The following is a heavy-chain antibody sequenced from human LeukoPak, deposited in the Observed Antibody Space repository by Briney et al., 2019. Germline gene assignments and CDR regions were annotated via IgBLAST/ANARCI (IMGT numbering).Heavy chain of an antibody. V-gene: IGHV4-59*01. CDR1: GGSISSYY. D-gene: IGHD2-15*01. Sequence: SETLSLTCSVSGGSISSYYWSWIRRPPGQGLEWIGYIYSSGNTNYNPSLKSRVAISVDTSKNQFSLKLSSVTAADTAVYYCARNEEGSGVPAYFDLWGRGTLVTVSS. CDR2: IYSSGNT. CDR3: ARNEEGSGVPAYFDL. J-gene: IGHJ2*01.